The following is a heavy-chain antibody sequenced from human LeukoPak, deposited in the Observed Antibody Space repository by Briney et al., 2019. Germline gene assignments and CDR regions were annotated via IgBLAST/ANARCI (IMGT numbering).Heavy chain of an antibody. V-gene: IGHV3-72*01. D-gene: IGHD2/OR15-2a*01. J-gene: IGHJ3*02. Sequence: GGSLRLSCAASGFTFSDYILDWVRQAPGKGLEWVGRIRRGTNNYTTEYAASVKGRLIISRDDSKNSLYLHMNSLKTEDTAVYHCTRDGGDSTKTAFDMWGQGTMVTVSS. CDR1: GFTFSDYI. CDR2: IRRGTNNYTT. CDR3: TRDGGDSTKTAFDM.